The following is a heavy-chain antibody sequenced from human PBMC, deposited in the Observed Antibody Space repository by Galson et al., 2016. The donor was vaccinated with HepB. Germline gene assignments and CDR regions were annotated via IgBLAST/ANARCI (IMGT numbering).Heavy chain of an antibody. J-gene: IGHJ4*02. CDR1: GFMFNRYW. D-gene: IGHD6-13*01. CDR3: SPLPTGQQPYYFDD. Sequence: SLRLSCAASGFMFNRYWMSWVRQAPGKGLEWVGRVKSRLDGGTTEYAAPVKDRFTISRDDSKNTLYLQMNRLRIEDTAVYYCSPLPTGQQPYYFDDCGQGTLVTVSS. V-gene: IGHV3-15*01. CDR2: VKSRLDGGTT.